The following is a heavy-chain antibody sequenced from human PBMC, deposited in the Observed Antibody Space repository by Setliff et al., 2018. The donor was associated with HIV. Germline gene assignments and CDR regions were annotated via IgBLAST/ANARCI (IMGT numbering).Heavy chain of an antibody. CDR3: ARGRPTIFGVHHRPLDH. V-gene: IGHV3-66*02. Sequence: PGGSLRLSCAASGFTVSSNYMSWVRQAPEKGLEWVSLIYSEGSTYYADSVKGRFTISRDVSKNTLFLQMNNLGTEDTAVYYCARGRPTIFGVHHRPLDHWGQGTLVTVSS. CDR1: GFTVSSNY. CDR2: IYSEGST. D-gene: IGHD3-3*01. J-gene: IGHJ4*02.